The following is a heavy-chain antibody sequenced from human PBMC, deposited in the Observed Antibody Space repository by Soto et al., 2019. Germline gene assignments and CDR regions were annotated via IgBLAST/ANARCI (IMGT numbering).Heavy chain of an antibody. Sequence: GASVKVSCKASGYTFTSYAMHWVRQAPGQRLEWMGWINAGNGNTKYSQKFQGRVTITRDTSASTAYMELSSLRSEDTVVYYCATDSSHPTIRTTYYYYCMDVWGKGTTVTVSS. CDR2: INAGNGNT. V-gene: IGHV1-3*01. D-gene: IGHD6-6*01. J-gene: IGHJ6*03. CDR1: GYTFTSYA. CDR3: ATDSSHPTIRTTYYYYCMDV.